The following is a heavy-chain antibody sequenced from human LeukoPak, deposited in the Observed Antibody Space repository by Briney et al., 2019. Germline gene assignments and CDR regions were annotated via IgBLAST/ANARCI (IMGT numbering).Heavy chain of an antibody. CDR2: IKQDGSEK. CDR1: GFTFSSYW. D-gene: IGHD2-8*01. J-gene: IGHJ6*03. V-gene: IGHV3-7*01. Sequence: GGSLRLSCAASGFTFSSYWMSWVRQAPGKGLEWVANIKQDGSEKYYVDSVKGRFTISRDNAKNSLYLQMNSLRAEDTAVYYCARDRCSNGIGCYYYYMDVWGKGTTVTISS. CDR3: ARDRCSNGIGCYYYYMDV.